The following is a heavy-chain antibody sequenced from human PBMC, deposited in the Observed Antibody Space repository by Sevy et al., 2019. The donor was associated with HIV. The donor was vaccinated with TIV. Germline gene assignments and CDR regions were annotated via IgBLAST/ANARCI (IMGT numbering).Heavy chain of an antibody. J-gene: IGHJ6*02. Sequence: SETLSLTCAVSGASITSSAWWTWVRQPPGKGLEWIGKRYHSGSTTYNPSLKSRVTILVDDSKNQFSLHLKSVTAADTAVYYCARGAIAAAGHSYGMDVWGQGTTVTVSS. CDR1: GASITSSAW. V-gene: IGHV4-4*02. CDR2: RYHSGST. CDR3: ARGAIAAAGHSYGMDV. D-gene: IGHD6-13*01.